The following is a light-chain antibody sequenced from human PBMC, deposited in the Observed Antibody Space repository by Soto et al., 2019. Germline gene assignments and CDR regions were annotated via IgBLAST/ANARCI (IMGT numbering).Light chain of an antibody. CDR2: EGS. V-gene: IGLV2-23*01. CDR3: CSYAGSSTSV. J-gene: IGLJ7*01. Sequence: SALTQPASVSGSPGQSITISCTGTSSDVGSYNLVSWYQQHPGKAPKLMIYEGSKRPSGVSNRFSGSKSGNTDSLTISGLQAEYEADYYCCSYAGSSTSVFGGGTQLTVL. CDR1: SSDVGSYNL.